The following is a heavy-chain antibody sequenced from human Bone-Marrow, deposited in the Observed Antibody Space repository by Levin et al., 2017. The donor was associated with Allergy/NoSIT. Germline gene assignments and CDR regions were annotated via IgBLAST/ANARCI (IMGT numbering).Heavy chain of an antibody. J-gene: IGHJ4*02. D-gene: IGHD3-3*01. CDR3: ARGGGVTIFGVAIVPRGFDY. CDR2: INAGNGNT. V-gene: IGHV1-3*01. Sequence: GESLKISCTASGYAFSSHAMHWVRQAPGHSLEWLGWINAGNGNTKFSQTFQDRVTITRDASASTAYLELSGLTSEDSAVYYCARGGGVTIFGVAIVPRGFDYWGQGTLVTVSS. CDR1: GYAFSSHA.